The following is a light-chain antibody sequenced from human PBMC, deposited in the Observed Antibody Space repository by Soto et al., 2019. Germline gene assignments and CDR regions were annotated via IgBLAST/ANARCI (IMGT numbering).Light chain of an antibody. Sequence: DIQMTQSPSSLSASIGVRVTITCRASQSINTYLNWYQQKPGKAPKLLIFTASSLQSGVPSRFSGSGSGTDFTLTVSSLQPEDFATYFCQQGYRTPLTFGGGTKVEI. CDR3: QQGYRTPLT. CDR1: QSINTY. J-gene: IGKJ4*01. CDR2: TAS. V-gene: IGKV1-39*01.